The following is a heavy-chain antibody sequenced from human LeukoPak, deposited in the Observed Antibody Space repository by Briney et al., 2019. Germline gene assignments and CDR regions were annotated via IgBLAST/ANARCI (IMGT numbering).Heavy chain of an antibody. CDR1: GGSFSGYY. Sequence: SETLSLTCAVYGGSFSGYYWSWIRQPPGKGLEWIGEINHSGSTNYNPSLKSRVTISVDTSKNQFPLKLSSVTAADTAVYYCARDYSNYYDSSGYSFRESFFDPWGQGTLVTVSS. CDR2: INHSGST. V-gene: IGHV4-34*01. CDR3: ARDYSNYYDSSGYSFRESFFDP. J-gene: IGHJ5*02. D-gene: IGHD3-22*01.